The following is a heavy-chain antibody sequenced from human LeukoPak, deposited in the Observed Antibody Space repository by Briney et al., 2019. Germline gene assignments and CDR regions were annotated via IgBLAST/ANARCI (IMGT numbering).Heavy chain of an antibody. Sequence: PSETLSLTGTVSGGSISGSYWSWIRQPAGKGLEWIGRIYTTGSTNYNPSLKSRVTISVDKSKNQFSLKMSSVTAADTAVYYCARGTYGSGSRVYYYYYMDVWGKGTTVTVSS. CDR2: IYTTGST. CDR1: GGSISGSY. V-gene: IGHV4-4*07. CDR3: ARGTYGSGSRVYYYYYMDV. D-gene: IGHD3-10*01. J-gene: IGHJ6*03.